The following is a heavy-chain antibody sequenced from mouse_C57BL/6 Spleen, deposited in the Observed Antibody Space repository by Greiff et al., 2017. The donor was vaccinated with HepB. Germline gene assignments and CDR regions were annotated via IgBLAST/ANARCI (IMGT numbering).Heavy chain of an antibody. Sequence: VQLQQSGPELVKPGASVKISCKASGYTFTDYYMNWVKQSHGKSLEWIGDINPNNGGTSYNQKFKGKATLTVDKSSSTAYMELRSLTSEDSAVYYCARGGEGSYGNYVFPAWFAYWGQGTLVTVSA. CDR2: INPNNGGT. CDR3: ARGGEGSYGNYVFPAWFAY. CDR1: GYTFTDYY. D-gene: IGHD2-1*01. V-gene: IGHV1-26*01. J-gene: IGHJ3*01.